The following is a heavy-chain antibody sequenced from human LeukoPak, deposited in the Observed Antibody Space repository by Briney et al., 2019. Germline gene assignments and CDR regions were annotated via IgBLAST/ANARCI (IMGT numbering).Heavy chain of an antibody. Sequence: PGGSLRLSCAASGFTFSNAWMSWVRQAPGKGLEWVGRIKRKTDGGTTDYAAPVKGRFTISRDDSKNTLYLQMNSLKTEDTAVYYCTTGGCSGGSCLYYYYGMDVWGQGTTVTVSS. CDR3: TTGGCSGGSCLYYYYGMDV. D-gene: IGHD2-15*01. CDR2: IKRKTDGGTT. J-gene: IGHJ6*02. V-gene: IGHV3-15*01. CDR1: GFTFSNAW.